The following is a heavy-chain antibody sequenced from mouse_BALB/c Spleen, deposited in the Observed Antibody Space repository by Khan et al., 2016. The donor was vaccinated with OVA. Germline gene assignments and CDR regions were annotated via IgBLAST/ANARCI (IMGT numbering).Heavy chain of an antibody. V-gene: IGHV1-4*01. CDR2: INPNNGYT. D-gene: IGHD2-14*01. CDR3: VRDGAYHRNDGWFAY. Sequence: VQLQQSGAELARPGASVKMSCKTSGYTFSSYTIHWIKLRPGQGLEWIGYINPNNGYTNYNQKFKDKATLTADKSSTTVYMQLSSLTSDDSAMYNCVRDGAYHRNDGWFAYWGQGTLVTVSA. CDR1: GYTFSSYT. J-gene: IGHJ3*01.